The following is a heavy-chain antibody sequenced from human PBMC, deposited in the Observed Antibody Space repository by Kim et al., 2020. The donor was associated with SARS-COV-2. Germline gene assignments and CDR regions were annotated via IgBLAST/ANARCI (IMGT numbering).Heavy chain of an antibody. CDR2: ISSNGGST. V-gene: IGHV3-64D*06. D-gene: IGHD1-26*01. Sequence: GGSLRLSCSASGFTFSSYAMHWVRQAPGKGLEYVSAISSNGGSTYYADSVKGRFTISRDNSKNTLYLQMSSLRAEDTAVYYCVKGRWGGSYWVGGIWDYWGQGTLVTVSS. CDR1: GFTFSSYA. J-gene: IGHJ4*02. CDR3: VKGRWGGSYWVGGIWDY.